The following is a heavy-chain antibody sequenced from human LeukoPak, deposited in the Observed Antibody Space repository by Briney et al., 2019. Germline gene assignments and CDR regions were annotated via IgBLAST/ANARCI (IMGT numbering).Heavy chain of an antibody. CDR1: GGSFSGYY. CDR3: AREDCSSTSCYIDYYYYMDV. V-gene: IGHV4-34*01. D-gene: IGHD2-2*02. J-gene: IGHJ6*03. Sequence: SETLSLTCAVYGGSFSGYYWSWIRQPPGKGLEWIGEINHSGSTNYNPSLKSRVTISVDTSKNQFSLKLSSVTAADTAVYYCAREDCSSTSCYIDYYYYMDVWCKATTVTVSS. CDR2: INHSGST.